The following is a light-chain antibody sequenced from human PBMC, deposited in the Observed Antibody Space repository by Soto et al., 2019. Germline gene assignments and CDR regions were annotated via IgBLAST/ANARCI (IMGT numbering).Light chain of an antibody. Sequence: EIVLTQSPATLSLSPGERATLSCRASQSVNRYLAWFQQKPGQAPRLLIYDASNRATGIPARFSGSGSGTDFTLTISSLEHEEFAVYYCQQRSNWPFTFGGGTKVEIK. CDR3: QQRSNWPFT. J-gene: IGKJ4*01. CDR2: DAS. V-gene: IGKV3-11*01. CDR1: QSVNRY.